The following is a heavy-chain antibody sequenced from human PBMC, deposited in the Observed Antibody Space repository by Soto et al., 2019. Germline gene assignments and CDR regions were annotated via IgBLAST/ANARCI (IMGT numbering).Heavy chain of an antibody. CDR2: INPNSGGT. CDR1: GYTFTGYY. D-gene: IGHD6-19*01. CDR3: ARTGIAVAGTRYYYGMDV. V-gene: IGHV1-2*04. J-gene: IGHJ6*02. Sequence: SCKASGYTFTGYYMHWVRQAPGQGLEWMGWINPNSGGTNYAQKFQGWVTMTRDTSISTAYMELSRLRSDDTAVYYCARTGIAVAGTRYYYGMDVWGQGTTVTVSS.